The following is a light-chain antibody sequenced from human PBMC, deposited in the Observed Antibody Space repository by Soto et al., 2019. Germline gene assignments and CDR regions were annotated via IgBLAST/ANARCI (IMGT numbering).Light chain of an antibody. J-gene: IGKJ1*01. CDR2: GTS. Sequence: IVLTQSPGTLSLSPGERATLSCRASQSVSSSYLHWYQQKPGQAPRLLIFGTSSRATGIPDRFIGGGSGTDFTLTISSLEPEDFAVYYCQQCGSLPGTCGQGTKVDI. CDR1: QSVSSSY. CDR3: QQCGSLPGT. V-gene: IGKV3-20*01.